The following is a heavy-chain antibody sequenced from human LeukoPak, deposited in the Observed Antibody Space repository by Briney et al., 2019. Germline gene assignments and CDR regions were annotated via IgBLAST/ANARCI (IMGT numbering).Heavy chain of an antibody. CDR2: IDYSGNT. Sequence: SETLFLTCTVSGVSIGSYYWSWIRQPPGKGLEWIGYIDYSGNTNPHASLKSRVTISIDTSKNQFSLKLSSLTAADTAVYYCARHGSSYSFDYWGQGTLVTVSS. J-gene: IGHJ4*02. CDR1: GVSIGSYY. D-gene: IGHD6-13*01. CDR3: ARHGSSYSFDY. V-gene: IGHV4-59*08.